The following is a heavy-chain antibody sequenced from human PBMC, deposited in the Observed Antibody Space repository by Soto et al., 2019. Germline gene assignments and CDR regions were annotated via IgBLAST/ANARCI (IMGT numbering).Heavy chain of an antibody. V-gene: IGHV3-48*01. CDR2: ISSSSGTV. Sequence: PGGSLRLSCAASGFTFSSYSMNWVRQAPGKGLERVSHISSSSGTVYYADSVKGRFTIPRDNAKNSVYLQMNSLRAEDTAVYYCARVRGIAAPGTTNWFDPWGQGTLVTVSS. D-gene: IGHD6-13*01. J-gene: IGHJ5*02. CDR3: ARVRGIAAPGTTNWFDP. CDR1: GFTFSSYS.